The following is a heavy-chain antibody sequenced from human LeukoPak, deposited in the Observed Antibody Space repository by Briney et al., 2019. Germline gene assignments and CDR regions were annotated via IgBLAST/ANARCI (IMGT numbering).Heavy chain of an antibody. CDR2: IYTSGST. CDR3: ARASIPRYDFWSGYTAFDI. V-gene: IGHV4-4*07. D-gene: IGHD3-3*01. CDR1: GGSIGSYY. Sequence: SETLSLTCTVSGGSIGSYYWSWIRQPAGKGLEWIGRIYTSGSTNYNPSLKSRVTMSVDTSKNQFSLKLSSVTAADTAVYYCARASIPRYDFWSGYTAFDIWGQGTMVTVSS. J-gene: IGHJ3*02.